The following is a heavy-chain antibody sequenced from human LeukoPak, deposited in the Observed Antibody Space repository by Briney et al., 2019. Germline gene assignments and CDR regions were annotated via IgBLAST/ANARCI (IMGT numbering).Heavy chain of an antibody. Sequence: GGSLRLSCAASGFTFSSYGMHWVRQAPGKGLEWVANIKQDGSEKYYVDSVKGRFTISRDNAKNSLYLQMNSLRAEDTAVYYCARDPLISGSYVDYWGQGTLVTVSS. CDR3: ARDPLISGSYVDY. J-gene: IGHJ4*02. CDR1: GFTFSSYG. CDR2: IKQDGSEK. V-gene: IGHV3-7*01. D-gene: IGHD1-26*01.